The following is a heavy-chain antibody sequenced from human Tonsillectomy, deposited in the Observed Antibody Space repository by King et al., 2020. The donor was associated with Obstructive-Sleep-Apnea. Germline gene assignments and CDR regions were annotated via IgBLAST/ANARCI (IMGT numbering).Heavy chain of an antibody. CDR2: IYYIGST. D-gene: IGHD3-3*01. J-gene: IGHJ4*02. CDR3: ARGGYYYFDY. V-gene: IGHV4-59*08. Sequence: QLQESGPGLVKPSETLYLTCTVSGGSISTYYWSWIRQPPGKGLEWIGYIYYIGSTNSNPSLKSRVTISVDTSKNQFSLNLSSVTAADTAFYYCARGGYYYFDYWGQGTLATVSS. CDR1: GGSISTYY.